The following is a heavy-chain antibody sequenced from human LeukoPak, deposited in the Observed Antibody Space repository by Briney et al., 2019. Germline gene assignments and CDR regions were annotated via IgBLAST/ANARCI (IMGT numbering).Heavy chain of an antibody. CDR3: ARDGMDYYGSGSSGAFDI. CDR1: GFTVYNLW. Sequence: PGGSLSFSSAGSGFTVYNLWMDWVRQAPGQGWVGVSRTNSDGSSTSYADSVKGRFTISRDNAKNTLYLQMNSLRAEDTAVYYCARDGMDYYGSGSSGAFDIWGQGTMVTVSS. V-gene: IGHV3-74*01. J-gene: IGHJ3*02. D-gene: IGHD3-10*01. CDR2: TNSDGSST.